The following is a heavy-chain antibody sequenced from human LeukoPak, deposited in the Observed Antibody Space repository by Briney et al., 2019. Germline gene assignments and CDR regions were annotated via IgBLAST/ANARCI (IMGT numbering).Heavy chain of an antibody. D-gene: IGHD3-3*01. CDR2: ISYDGSNK. J-gene: IGHJ4*02. CDR1: GLTFRSYA. CDR3: ARDQDDFWSGIGH. Sequence: GGSLRPSCAPSGLTFRSYAMRWVRQAPGKGLEWVAVISYDGSNKYYAVSVKGRFTISRDNSKHTLYLQMNSLRAEDTAVYYCARDQDDFWSGIGHWGQGTLVTVSS. V-gene: IGHV3-30*04.